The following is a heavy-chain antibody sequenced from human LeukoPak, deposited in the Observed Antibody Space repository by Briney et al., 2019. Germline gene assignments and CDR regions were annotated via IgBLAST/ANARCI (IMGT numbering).Heavy chain of an antibody. D-gene: IGHD6-13*01. CDR2: IYYSGST. J-gene: IGHJ4*02. CDR1: GGSISRYY. CDR3: ARLRSSWPPFDY. V-gene: IGHV4-59*01. Sequence: SETLSLTCIVSGGSISRYYWSWIRQPPGKGLEWIGYIYYSGSTNYNPSLKSRVAISVDTSKNQFSLKLSSVTAADTAVYYCARLRSSWPPFDYWGQGTLVTVSS.